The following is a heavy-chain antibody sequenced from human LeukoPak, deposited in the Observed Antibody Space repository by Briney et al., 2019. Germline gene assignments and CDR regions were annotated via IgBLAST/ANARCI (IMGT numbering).Heavy chain of an antibody. CDR3: ARGSGINTCIDE. CDR2: IKDDGSHT. J-gene: IGHJ4*02. CDR1: GFTFSSHW. Sequence: GGSLRLSCAASGFTFSSHWMRWVRKAPGKGLVWVSRIKDDGSHTNYADSVKGRFTISRDNAKNTLSLQMNSLRAEDTAVYYCARGSGINTCIDEWGQGTLVTVSS. V-gene: IGHV3-74*01. D-gene: IGHD6-25*01.